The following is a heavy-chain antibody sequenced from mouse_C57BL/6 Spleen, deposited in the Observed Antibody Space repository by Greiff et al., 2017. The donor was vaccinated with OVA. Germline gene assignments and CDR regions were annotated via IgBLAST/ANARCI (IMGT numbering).Heavy chain of an antibody. CDR1: VYTFTSYW. Sequence: VQLQQSGTVLARPGASVKMSCKTSVYTFTSYWMHWVKQRPGQGLEWIGAIYPGNSDPSYNQKFKGKAKLSAVTSASTAYMELSSLTNEDSAVYYCTRGEVYYGNYGDYWGQGTTLTVSS. CDR2: IYPGNSDP. CDR3: TRGEVYYGNYGDY. J-gene: IGHJ2*01. V-gene: IGHV1-5*01. D-gene: IGHD2-1*01.